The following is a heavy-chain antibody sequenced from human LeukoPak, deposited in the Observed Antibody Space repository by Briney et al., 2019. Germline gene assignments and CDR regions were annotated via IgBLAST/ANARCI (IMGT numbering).Heavy chain of an antibody. V-gene: IGHV3-21*01. D-gene: IGHD4-11*01. Sequence: GGSLRLSCAATGFTFSRYTMNWVRQAPGKGLEWVSSISASTTYIDYADSVKGRFTISRDNAKNSLYLQLNSLRAEDTAVYYCARTITVTTSAVDYWGQGTLVTVSS. CDR1: GFTFSRYT. J-gene: IGHJ4*02. CDR3: ARTITVTTSAVDY. CDR2: ISASTTYI.